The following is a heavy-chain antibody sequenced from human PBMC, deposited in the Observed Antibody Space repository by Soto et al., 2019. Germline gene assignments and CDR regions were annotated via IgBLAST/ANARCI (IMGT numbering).Heavy chain of an antibody. Sequence: QVQLVQSGAEVKKPGASVKVSCKASGYTFTIYGISWVRQAPGQGLEWMGWISGYNGNTDYAQNLQDRVTLTTDASTSSVDMELRSLRSDDTAVYYCARVDYYASSGYYGYWGQGTLITVSS. CDR2: ISGYNGNT. CDR3: ARVDYYASSGYYGY. J-gene: IGHJ4*02. CDR1: GYTFTIYG. V-gene: IGHV1-18*04. D-gene: IGHD3-22*01.